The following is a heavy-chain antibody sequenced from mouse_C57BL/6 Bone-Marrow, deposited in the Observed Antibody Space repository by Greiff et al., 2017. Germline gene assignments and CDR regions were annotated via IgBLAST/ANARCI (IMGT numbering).Heavy chain of an antibody. J-gene: IGHJ4*01. Sequence: QVQLQQSGPGLVAPSQSLSITCTVSGFSLTSYGVHWVRQPPGKGLEWLVVIWSDGSTTYNSALKSRLSISKDNSKSQVFLKMNSRQTDDTAMYYCARHSVGNYLYAMDYWGQGTSVTVSS. CDR2: IWSDGST. CDR1: GFSLTSYG. CDR3: ARHSVGNYLYAMDY. V-gene: IGHV2-6-1*01. D-gene: IGHD2-1*01.